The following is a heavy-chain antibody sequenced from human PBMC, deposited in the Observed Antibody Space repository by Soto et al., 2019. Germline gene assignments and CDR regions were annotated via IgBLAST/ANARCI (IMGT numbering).Heavy chain of an antibody. V-gene: IGHV1-58*02. CDR1: GFTFTSSA. Sequence: GASVKVSCKASGFTFTSSAMQWLRQARGQRLEWIGWIVVGSGNTNYAQKFQERVTITRDMSTSTVYMELSSLRSEDTAVYYCAIGQSSSLRYWGQGTLVTVSS. J-gene: IGHJ4*02. D-gene: IGHD6-13*01. CDR2: IVVGSGNT. CDR3: AIGQSSSLRY.